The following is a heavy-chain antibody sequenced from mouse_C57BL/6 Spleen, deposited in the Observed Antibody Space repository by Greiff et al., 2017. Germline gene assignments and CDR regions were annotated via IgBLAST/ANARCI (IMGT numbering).Heavy chain of an antibody. Sequence: EVTLVESGGDLVKPGGSLKLSCAASGFTFSSYGMSWVRQTPDKRLEWVATISSGGSYTYYPDSVKGRFTISRDNAKNTLYLQMSSLKSEDTAMYYCAITGTEGYYFDYWGQGTTLTVSS. CDR2: ISSGGSYT. D-gene: IGHD4-1*01. CDR1: GFTFSSYG. CDR3: AITGTEGYYFDY. V-gene: IGHV5-6*02. J-gene: IGHJ2*01.